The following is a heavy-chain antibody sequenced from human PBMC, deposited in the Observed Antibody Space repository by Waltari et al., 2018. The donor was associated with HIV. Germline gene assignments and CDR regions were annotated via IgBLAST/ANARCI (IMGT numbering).Heavy chain of an antibody. V-gene: IGHV3-7*01. CDR3: ARMGLMMYAIGAFDI. J-gene: IGHJ3*02. Sequence: EVQLVESGGGLVQPGGSLRLSCSASAFTFSLYCMSWVLQAPGKGREWVANIKQDGSEKHYVDSVKGRFTISRDNAKKSLYLQMNSLRAEDTAVYYCARMGLMMYAIGAFDIWGQGTMVTVSS. CDR2: IKQDGSEK. CDR1: AFTFSLYC. D-gene: IGHD2-8*01.